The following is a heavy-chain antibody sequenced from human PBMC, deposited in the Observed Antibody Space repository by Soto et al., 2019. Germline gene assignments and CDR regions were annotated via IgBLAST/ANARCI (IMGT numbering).Heavy chain of an antibody. D-gene: IGHD4-17*01. CDR3: ANTDDYLTDQGVPFDY. Sequence: GGSLRLSCAASGFTFSSYAMSWVRQAPGKGLEWVSAISGSGGSTYYADSVKGRFTISRDNSKNTLYLQMNSLRAEDTAVYYCANTDDYLTDQGVPFDYWGQGTLVTVSS. CDR2: ISGSGGST. CDR1: GFTFSSYA. J-gene: IGHJ4*02. V-gene: IGHV3-23*01.